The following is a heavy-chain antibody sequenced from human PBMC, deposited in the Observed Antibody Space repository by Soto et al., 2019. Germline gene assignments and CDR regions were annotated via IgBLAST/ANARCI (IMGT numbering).Heavy chain of an antibody. CDR2: ISYEGSNK. CDR1: GFTFGSYA. J-gene: IGHJ6*02. CDR3: ARDRSLFYYYAMDV. Sequence: HPGGSLRLSCAASGFTFGSYAIHWVRQAPGKGLEWVAVISYEGSNKYYADSVKGRFTISRDNSKNTLDLQMNSLRAEDTAVYYCARDRSLFYYYAMDVWGQGTTVTVSS. V-gene: IGHV3-30-3*01.